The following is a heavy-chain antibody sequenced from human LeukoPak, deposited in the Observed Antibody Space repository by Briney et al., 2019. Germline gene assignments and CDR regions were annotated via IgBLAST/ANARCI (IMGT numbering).Heavy chain of an antibody. Sequence: GGSLRLSCAASGFTFSSYGMHLVRQAPGKGLEWVAVISYDGSNKYYADSVKGRFTISRDNSKNTLYLQMNSLRAEDTAVYYCAKDSSSFLYNWFDPWGQGTLVTVSS. CDR3: AKDSSSFLYNWFDP. J-gene: IGHJ5*02. CDR1: GFTFSSYG. D-gene: IGHD6-13*01. CDR2: ISYDGSNK. V-gene: IGHV3-30*18.